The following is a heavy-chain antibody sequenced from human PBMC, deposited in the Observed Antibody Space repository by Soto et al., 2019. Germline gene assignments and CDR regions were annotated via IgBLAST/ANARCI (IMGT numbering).Heavy chain of an antibody. J-gene: IGHJ4*02. D-gene: IGHD3-10*01. CDR3: AMAYYGNDGYVHDL. V-gene: IGHV4-30-2*01. Sequence: SETLSLTCAVSGGSISSGGYSWSWIRQPPGKGLEWIGYIYHSGSTYYNPSLKSRVTISVDRSKNQFSLKLSSVTAADTAVYYCAMAYYGNDGYVHDLWGLGTLVIGSS. CDR1: GGSISSGGYS. CDR2: IYHSGST.